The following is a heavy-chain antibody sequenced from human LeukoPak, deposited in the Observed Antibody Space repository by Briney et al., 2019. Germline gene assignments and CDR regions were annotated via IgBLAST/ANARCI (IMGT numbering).Heavy chain of an antibody. V-gene: IGHV1-2*02. J-gene: IGHJ4*02. CDR3: ARDSTGYSSGWYQTGFDY. CDR1: GYTFTGYY. D-gene: IGHD6-19*01. CDR2: INPNSGGT. Sequence: GASVKVSCKASGYTFTGYYMHWVRQAPGQGLEWMGWINPNSGGTNYAQKFQGRVTMTRDTSISTAYVELSRLRSDDTAVYYCARDSTGYSSGWYQTGFDYWGQGTLVTVSS.